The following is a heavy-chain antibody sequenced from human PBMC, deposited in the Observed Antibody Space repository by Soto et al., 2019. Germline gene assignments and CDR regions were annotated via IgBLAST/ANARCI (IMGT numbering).Heavy chain of an antibody. CDR1: GFTFSSYT. J-gene: IGHJ4*02. D-gene: IGHD1-1*01. V-gene: IGHV3-23*01. CDR2: ISGSGGST. Sequence: GGSLRLSCAASGFTFSSYTMSWVRQAPGKGLEWVSAISGSGGSTYYADSVKGRFTISRDNSKNTPYLQMNSLRAADTAVYYCAEEVLETPATEYYFDYWGQGTLVTVSS. CDR3: AEEVLETPATEYYFDY.